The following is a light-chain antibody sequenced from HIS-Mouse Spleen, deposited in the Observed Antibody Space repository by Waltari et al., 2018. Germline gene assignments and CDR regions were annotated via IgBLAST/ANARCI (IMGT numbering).Light chain of an antibody. V-gene: IGLV2-23*01. CDR2: EGS. CDR3: CSYAGSYTGV. J-gene: IGLJ1*01. CDR1: SSDVGSYNL. Sequence: QSALTQPASVSGSPGQSITISCTGTSSDVGSYNLVPWYQQHPGKAPKLMIYEGSKRPSGVSNRFSGSKSGNTASLTISGLQAEDEADYYCCSYAGSYTGVFGTGTKVTVL.